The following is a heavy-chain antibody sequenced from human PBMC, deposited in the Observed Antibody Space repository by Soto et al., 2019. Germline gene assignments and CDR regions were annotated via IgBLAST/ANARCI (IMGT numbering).Heavy chain of an antibody. D-gene: IGHD3-16*01. CDR3: ENDSLWGIIAPTHDH. CDR2: INSDDSK. CDR1: GFTFRTSA. Sequence: EVQVLESGGGLVQPGGSLRLSCAASGFTFRTSAMSWVRRAPGKGLEWVSGINSDDSKHYIASVRGRFTISRNNTKNTVFLQNNGLRAEDTAIYCCENDSLWGIIAPTHDHRGQGTLVTLSS. V-gene: IGHV3-23*01. J-gene: IGHJ4*02.